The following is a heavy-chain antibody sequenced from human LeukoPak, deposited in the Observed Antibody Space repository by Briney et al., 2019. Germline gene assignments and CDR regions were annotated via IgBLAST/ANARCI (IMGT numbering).Heavy chain of an antibody. CDR1: GGSISSYY. J-gene: IGHJ4*02. D-gene: IGHD4-17*01. Sequence: SETLSLTCTVSGGSISSYYWSWIRQPPGKGLEWIGYIYYSGSTNYNPSLKSRVTISVDTSKNQFSLKLSSVTAADTAVYYCATYYGDTFDCWGQGTLVTVSS. CDR2: IYYSGST. CDR3: ATYYGDTFDC. V-gene: IGHV4-59*01.